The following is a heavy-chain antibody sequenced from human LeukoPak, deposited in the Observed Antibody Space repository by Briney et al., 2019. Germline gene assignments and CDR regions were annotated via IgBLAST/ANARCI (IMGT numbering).Heavy chain of an antibody. J-gene: IGHJ4*02. Sequence: GGSLRLSRAAPGFTFSSYWMHWVRQAPGKGLVWVSRINSDGSSTSYADSVKGRFTISRDNAKNTLYLQMNSLRAEDTAVYYCARGRYSSGWYYFDYCGQGTLVTVSS. CDR3: ARGRYSSGWYYFDY. V-gene: IGHV3-74*01. CDR1: GFTFSSYW. D-gene: IGHD6-19*01. CDR2: INSDGSST.